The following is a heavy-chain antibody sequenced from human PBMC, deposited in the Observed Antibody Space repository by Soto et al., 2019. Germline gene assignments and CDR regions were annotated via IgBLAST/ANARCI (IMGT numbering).Heavy chain of an antibody. D-gene: IGHD2-8*01. V-gene: IGHV4-31*03. CDR1: GCSISSGGYY. CDR2: IYYSGST. Sequence: SETLSLTCTVSGCSISSGGYYWSWIRQHPGKGLEWIGYIYYSGSTYYNPSLKSRVTISVDTSKNQFSLKLSSVTAADTAVYYCARYGYCTNGVCYKGLNWFDPWGQGTLVTVSS. J-gene: IGHJ5*02. CDR3: ARYGYCTNGVCYKGLNWFDP.